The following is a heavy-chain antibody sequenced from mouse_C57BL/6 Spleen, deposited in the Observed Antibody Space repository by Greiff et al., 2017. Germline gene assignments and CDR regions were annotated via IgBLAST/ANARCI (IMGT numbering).Heavy chain of an antibody. V-gene: IGHV1-26*01. D-gene: IGHD4-1*01. J-gene: IGHJ4*01. CDR3: ATELGQGAMDY. CDR2: INPNNGGT. Sequence: EVQLQQSGPELVKPGASVKISCKASGYTFTDYYMNWVKQSHGKSLEWIGDINPNNGGTSYNQKFKGKATLTVDKSSSTAYMELRSLTSEDSAVYYCATELGQGAMDYWGQGTSVTVSS. CDR1: GYTFTDYY.